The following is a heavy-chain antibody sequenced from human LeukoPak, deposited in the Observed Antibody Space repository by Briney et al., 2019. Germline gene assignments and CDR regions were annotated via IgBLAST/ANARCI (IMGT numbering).Heavy chain of an antibody. Sequence: PTGGSLRLSCAASGFTFSSYWMSWVRQAPGKGLEWVANIKQDGSEKYYVDSVKGRFTISRDNAKNSLYLQMNSLRAEDTAVYYCARVLSYYDFWSGRNWFDPWGQGTLDTVSS. V-gene: IGHV3-7*01. CDR3: ARVLSYYDFWSGRNWFDP. J-gene: IGHJ5*02. D-gene: IGHD3-3*01. CDR1: GFTFSSYW. CDR2: IKQDGSEK.